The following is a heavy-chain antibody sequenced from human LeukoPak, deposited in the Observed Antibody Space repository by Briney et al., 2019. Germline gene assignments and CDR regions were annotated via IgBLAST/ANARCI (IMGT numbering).Heavy chain of an antibody. J-gene: IGHJ6*02. D-gene: IGHD2-15*01. Sequence: SETLSLTCTVSGGSISSYYWSWIRQSPGKGLEWIGYIYYSGSTNYNPSLKSRVTISVDTSKNQFSLKLSSVTAADTAVYYCARDLWLGLLYYYYGMDVWGQGTTVTVSS. CDR3: ARDLWLGLLYYYYGMDV. CDR2: IYYSGST. CDR1: GGSISSYY. V-gene: IGHV4-59*01.